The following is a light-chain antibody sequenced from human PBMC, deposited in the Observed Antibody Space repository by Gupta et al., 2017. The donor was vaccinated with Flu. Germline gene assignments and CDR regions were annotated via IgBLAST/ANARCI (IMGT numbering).Light chain of an antibody. V-gene: IGKV3-15*01. CDR2: GAS. Sequence: EIVMTKSPANLSVSPGERATLSCRASQSVVTNLAWYQQKPGLAPRLLIDGASTRATGIPARFSGSGSGTEFTLTISSLHAEDFAVYCGQQYNNWPPITFGQGTRLEIK. CDR1: QSVVTN. CDR3: QQYNNWPPIT. J-gene: IGKJ5*01.